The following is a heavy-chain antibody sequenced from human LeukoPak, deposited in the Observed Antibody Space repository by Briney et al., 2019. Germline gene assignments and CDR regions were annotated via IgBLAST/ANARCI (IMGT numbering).Heavy chain of an antibody. CDR1: GGSISSGDYY. CDR3: ARYHYYSNWFDP. Sequence: SETLSLTCTVSGGSISSGDYYWSWIRQPPGKGLGWIGYIYYSGSTYYNPSLKSRVTISVDTSKNQFSLKLSSVTAADTAVYYCARYHYYSNWFDPWGQGTLVTVSS. J-gene: IGHJ5*02. CDR2: IYYSGST. D-gene: IGHD4-11*01. V-gene: IGHV4-30-4*01.